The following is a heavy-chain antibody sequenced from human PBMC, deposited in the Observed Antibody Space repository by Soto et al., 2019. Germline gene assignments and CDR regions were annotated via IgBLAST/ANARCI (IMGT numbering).Heavy chain of an antibody. Sequence: GSLRLSCEASGFVFTNFWMHWVRHVPGKGLVWVARIDTSGHSTNYAESVKGRSTISRDNAKNTVSLQMNSLRVEDTGVYYCAKDSWYFDLWSQGSQVTVS. CDR3: AKDSWYFDL. CDR1: GFVFTNFW. D-gene: IGHD6-13*01. CDR2: IDTSGHST. J-gene: IGHJ4*02. V-gene: IGHV3-74*01.